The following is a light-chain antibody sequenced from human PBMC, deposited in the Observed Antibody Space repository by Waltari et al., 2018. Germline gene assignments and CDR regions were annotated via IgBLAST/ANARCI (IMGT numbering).Light chain of an antibody. CDR3: QQYGSSPRYT. Sequence: ELVLTQPPGTLSLSPGESATLSCRARQSVSSSYLAWYQQKPGQAPRLLIYGASSRATGIPDRFSGSGSGTDFTLTISRLEPEDFAVYYCQQYGSSPRYTFGQGTKLEIK. CDR1: QSVSSSY. V-gene: IGKV3-20*01. J-gene: IGKJ2*01. CDR2: GAS.